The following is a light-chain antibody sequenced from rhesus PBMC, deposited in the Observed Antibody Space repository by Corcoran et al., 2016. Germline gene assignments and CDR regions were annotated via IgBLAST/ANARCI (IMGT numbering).Light chain of an antibody. CDR1: QGISSW. V-gene: IGKV1-21*01. Sequence: DIQMTQSPSSLSASVGDRVTITCRASQGISSWLAWYQQKPGKAPKLLVYKASSLQSGVPSRFSGSGSWTDYTFTISSLQPEDVATYYCQHGYGTPFTFGPGTKLDIK. CDR2: KAS. J-gene: IGKJ3*01. CDR3: QHGYGTPFT.